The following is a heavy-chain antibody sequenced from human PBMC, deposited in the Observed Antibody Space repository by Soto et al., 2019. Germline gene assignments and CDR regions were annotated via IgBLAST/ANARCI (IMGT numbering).Heavy chain of an antibody. CDR2: IGGSGDTT. D-gene: IGHD2-2*01. Sequence: EVQLLESGGGLVQPGGSLKLSCATSGFTFSSFVMRCVRQAPGKGLEWVSAIGGSGDTTNYADSVQGRFTISRDNSKNSLYLQMSSLRSEDTAVYYCAKSLATGATGDWGQGILVTVSS. J-gene: IGHJ4*02. CDR3: AKSLATGATGD. V-gene: IGHV3-23*01. CDR1: GFTFSSFV.